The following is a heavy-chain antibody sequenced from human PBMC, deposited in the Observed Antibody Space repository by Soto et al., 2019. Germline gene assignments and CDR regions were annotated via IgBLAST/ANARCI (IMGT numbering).Heavy chain of an antibody. Sequence: GGSLRLSCAASGFTVNSYHMSWVRQAPGKGLEWVSIIYSAGSADFADSVKGRFTISRDNSKNTLYLQMSSLRAEDTAVYYCTRVYSSSYHYFDYWGQGTLVTVSS. V-gene: IGHV3-66*01. J-gene: IGHJ4*02. CDR2: IYSAGSA. CDR1: GFTVNSYH. D-gene: IGHD6-13*01. CDR3: TRVYSSSYHYFDY.